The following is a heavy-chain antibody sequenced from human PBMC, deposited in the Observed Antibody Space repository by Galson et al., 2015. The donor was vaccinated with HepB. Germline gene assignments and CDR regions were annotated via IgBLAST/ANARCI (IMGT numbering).Heavy chain of an antibody. D-gene: IGHD6-19*01. V-gene: IGHV3-30-3*01. CDR3: ARGGSRGDYYYYYMDV. CDR1: GFTFSSYA. Sequence: SLRLSCAASGFTFSSYAMHWVRQAPGKGLEWVAVISYDGSNKYYADSVKGRFTISRDNSKNTLYLQMNSLRAEDTAVYYCARGGSRGDYYYYYMDVWGKGTTVTVSS. CDR2: ISYDGSNK. J-gene: IGHJ6*03.